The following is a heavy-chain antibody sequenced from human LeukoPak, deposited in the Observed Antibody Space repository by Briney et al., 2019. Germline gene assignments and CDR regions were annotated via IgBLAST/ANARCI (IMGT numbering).Heavy chain of an antibody. Sequence: GRSLRLSCAASGFTFDDYAMHWVRQAPGKGLEWVSGISWNSGSIGYADSVKGRFTISRDNAKNSLYLQMNSLRAEDTALYSCAKDIRYYYGSGSNFDYWGQGTLVTVSS. V-gene: IGHV3-9*01. J-gene: IGHJ4*02. CDR2: ISWNSGSI. CDR1: GFTFDDYA. CDR3: AKDIRYYYGSGSNFDY. D-gene: IGHD3-10*01.